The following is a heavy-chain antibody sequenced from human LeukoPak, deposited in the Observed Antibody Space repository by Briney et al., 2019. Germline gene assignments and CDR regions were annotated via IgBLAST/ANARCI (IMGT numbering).Heavy chain of an antibody. CDR3: ARSRAPCSSTSCYGFDAFDI. J-gene: IGHJ3*02. V-gene: IGHV1-18*01. CDR1: GYTFTSYG. CDR2: ISAYNGNT. Sequence: ASVKASCKASGYTFTSYGISWVRQAPGQGLEWMGWISAYNGNTNYAQKLQGRVTMTTDTSTSTAYMELRSLRSDDTAVYYCARSRAPCSSTSCYGFDAFDIWGQGTMVTVSS. D-gene: IGHD2-2*01.